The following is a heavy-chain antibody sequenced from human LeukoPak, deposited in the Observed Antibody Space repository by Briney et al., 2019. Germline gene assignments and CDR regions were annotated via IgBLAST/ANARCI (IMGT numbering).Heavy chain of an antibody. CDR1: GDSISNTVYY. CDR2: MYYSGIT. V-gene: IGHV4-31*03. CDR3: VREEYGAGSRPFDC. J-gene: IGHJ4*02. Sequence: PSQTLSLTCTVSGDSISNTVYYWGWIRQHPGRGLEWIGYMYYSGITHYNPSLRSRATISLDTSKNQFSLTLGSVTAADTAVYYCVREEYGAGSRPFDCWGQGILVTVSS. D-gene: IGHD3-10*01.